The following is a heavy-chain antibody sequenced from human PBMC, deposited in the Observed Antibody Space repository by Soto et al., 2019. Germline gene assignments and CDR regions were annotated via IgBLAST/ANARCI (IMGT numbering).Heavy chain of an antibody. V-gene: IGHV5-51*01. CDR3: GRLTGLPHYYSTDV. Sequence: GESLKISCHGSGYTFTNYWIGWVRQMPGKGLEWMGVIYPGDSDTKYSPSFQGQVTFSADKSINTAYLQWTSLKASDTAMYFCGRLTGLPHYYSTDVWGQGTTVTSP. J-gene: IGHJ6*02. CDR2: IYPGDSDT. D-gene: IGHD3-9*01. CDR1: GYTFTNYW.